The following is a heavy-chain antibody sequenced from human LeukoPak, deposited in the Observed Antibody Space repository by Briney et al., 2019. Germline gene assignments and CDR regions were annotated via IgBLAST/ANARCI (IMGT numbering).Heavy chain of an antibody. CDR2: IYYSGST. CDR1: GGSISSYY. V-gene: IGHV4-59*01. J-gene: IGHJ4*02. CDR3: ARGQQADY. Sequence: PSETLSLTCTVSGGSISSYYWSWIRQPPGKGLEWIGYIYYSGSTNYNPSLKSRVTISVDTSKNQFSLKLSSVTAADTAVYYCARGQQADYWGQGTLVTVSS. D-gene: IGHD1-1*01.